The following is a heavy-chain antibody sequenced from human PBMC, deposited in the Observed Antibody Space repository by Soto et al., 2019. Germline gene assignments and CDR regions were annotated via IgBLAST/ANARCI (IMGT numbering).Heavy chain of an antibody. CDR1: GGSISSYY. J-gene: IGHJ3*02. CDR2: IYYSGST. Sequence: SETLSLTCTVSGGSISSYYWSWIRQPPGKGLEWIGYIYYSGSTNYNPSLKSRVTISVDTSKNQLSLKLSSVTAADTAVYYCARDLKVAGSSGYYAFDIWGQGTMV. D-gene: IGHD3-22*01. CDR3: ARDLKVAGSSGYYAFDI. V-gene: IGHV4-59*01.